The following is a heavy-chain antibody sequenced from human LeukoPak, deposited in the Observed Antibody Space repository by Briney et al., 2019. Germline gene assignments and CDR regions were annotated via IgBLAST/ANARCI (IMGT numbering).Heavy chain of an antibody. CDR2: INSDGSST. D-gene: IGHD5-18*01. J-gene: IGHJ4*02. CDR1: GFTFSSYW. Sequence: GGSLRLSCAASGFTFSSYWMHSVRQATGRGLVWVSRINSDGSSTSYADSVKGRFTISRDNAKNTLYLQMNSLRADDTAVYYCARDLRGYSYGALDYWGQGTLVTVSS. CDR3: ARDLRGYSYGALDY. V-gene: IGHV3-74*01.